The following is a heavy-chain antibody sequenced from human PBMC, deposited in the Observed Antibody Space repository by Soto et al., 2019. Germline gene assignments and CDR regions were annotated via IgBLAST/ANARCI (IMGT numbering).Heavy chain of an antibody. V-gene: IGHV4-4*07. D-gene: IGHD1-26*01. Sequence: SETLSLICNVSGGSMSNFYWSWIRQPAGKGLEWIGRVYTSGSTNYNPSLKSRVTMSIDTSNNHFSLKLNSVTAADTAVYYCARTVGAAYYFDFWGQGTLVTVSS. J-gene: IGHJ4*02. CDR2: VYTSGST. CDR3: ARTVGAAYYFDF. CDR1: GGSMSNFY.